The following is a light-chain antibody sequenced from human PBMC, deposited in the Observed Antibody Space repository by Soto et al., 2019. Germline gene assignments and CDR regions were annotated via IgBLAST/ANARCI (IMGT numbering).Light chain of an antibody. CDR2: GAS. J-gene: IGKJ1*01. CDR3: QQYGSSPGT. Sequence: EIVMTQSPATLSASPGERVTLSCRASQSVSINLAWYQQKPGQAPRLLIYGASSRATGIPDRFSGSGSGTDFTLTISRLEPEDFAVYYCQQYGSSPGTFGQGTKVDIK. V-gene: IGKV3-20*01. CDR1: QSVSIN.